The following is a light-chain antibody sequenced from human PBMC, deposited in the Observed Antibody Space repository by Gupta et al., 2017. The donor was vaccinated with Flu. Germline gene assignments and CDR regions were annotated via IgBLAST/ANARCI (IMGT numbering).Light chain of an antibody. CDR3: AAWDDGLTSYV. CDR1: RSDVGNNY. Sequence: QSVLKQPPSVSAAPGQKVTISCSGSRSDVGNNYVSWYRQLPGTAPKLLIYETDKRPSGIDDRFSASKSGTSATLGITGLQTGDEADYYCAAWDDGLTSYVFGTGTKVTVL. J-gene: IGLJ1*01. CDR2: ETD. V-gene: IGLV1-51*01.